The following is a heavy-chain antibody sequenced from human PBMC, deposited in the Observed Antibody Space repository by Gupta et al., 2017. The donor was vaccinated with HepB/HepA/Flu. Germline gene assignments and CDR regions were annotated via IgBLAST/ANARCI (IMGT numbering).Heavy chain of an antibody. CDR1: GGSISSSSYY. CDR2: IYYSGST. J-gene: IGHJ4*02. V-gene: IGHV4-39*01. CDR3: ASTPRDIVLMVYAANFDY. D-gene: IGHD2-8*01. Sequence: QLQLQESGPGLVKPSETLSLTCTVSGGSISSSSYYWGWIRPPPGKGLEWIGSIYYSGSTYYNPSLKSRVTISVDTSKNQFSLKLSSVTAADTAVYYCASTPRDIVLMVYAANFDYWGQGTLVTVSS.